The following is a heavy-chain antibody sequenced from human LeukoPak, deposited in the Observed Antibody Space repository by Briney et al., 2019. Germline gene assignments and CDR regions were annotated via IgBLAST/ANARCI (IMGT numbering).Heavy chain of an antibody. D-gene: IGHD6-13*01. V-gene: IGHV4-38-2*02. CDR2: IFHSGST. Sequence: SETLSLTCTVSGYSISSGYYWGWIRQPPGKGLEWIGSIFHSGSTYYNPFLKSRVTISVDTSNNQFSLKLGSVTAADTAAYYCARDWTGYSSSWFYFDYWGQGILVSVSS. J-gene: IGHJ4*02. CDR3: ARDWTGYSSSWFYFDY. CDR1: GYSISSGYY.